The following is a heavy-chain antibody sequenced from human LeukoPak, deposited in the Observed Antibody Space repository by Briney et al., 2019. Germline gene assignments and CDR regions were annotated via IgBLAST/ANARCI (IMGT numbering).Heavy chain of an antibody. V-gene: IGHV1-18*01. CDR3: ARPSFHCSSTSCYTGYGMDV. J-gene: IGHJ6*02. CDR2: ISAYNGNT. D-gene: IGHD2-2*02. CDR1: GYTVTSYG. Sequence: ASVKVSCKASGYTVTSYGISWVRQAPGQGLEWMGWISAYNGNTNYAQKLQGRVTMTTDTSTSTAYMELRSLRSDDTAVYYCARPSFHCSSTSCYTGYGMDVWGQGTTVTVSS.